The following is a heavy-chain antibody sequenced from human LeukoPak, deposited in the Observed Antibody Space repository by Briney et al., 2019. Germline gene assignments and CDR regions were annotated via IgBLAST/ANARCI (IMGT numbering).Heavy chain of an antibody. CDR1: GYTFTSYY. CDR2: INPSGGST. Sequence: EASVKVSCKASGYTFTSYYMHWVRQAPGQGLEWMGIINPSGGSTSYAQKFQGRVTMTRDMSTSTVYMELSSLRSEDTAVYYCARDGGSGWNYYYYYMDVWGKGTTVTVSS. V-gene: IGHV1-46*01. CDR3: ARDGGSGWNYYYYYMDV. J-gene: IGHJ6*03. D-gene: IGHD6-19*01.